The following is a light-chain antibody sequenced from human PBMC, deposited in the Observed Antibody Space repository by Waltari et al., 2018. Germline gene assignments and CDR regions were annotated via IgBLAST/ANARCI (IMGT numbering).Light chain of an antibody. V-gene: IGKV1-33*01. CDR1: QDISNY. CDR2: DAS. Sequence: DIQMTQSPSSLSASVGDRVPITCRASQDISNYLNWYQQKPGKAPKLLIYDASNLETGVPSRFSGSGSGTDFTFTISSLQPEDIATYYCQQYDNLFTFGPGTKVDIK. J-gene: IGKJ3*01. CDR3: QQYDNLFT.